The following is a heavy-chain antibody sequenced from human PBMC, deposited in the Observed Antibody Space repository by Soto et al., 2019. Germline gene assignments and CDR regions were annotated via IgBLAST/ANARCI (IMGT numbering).Heavy chain of an antibody. Sequence: EVQLLESGGGLVQPGGSLRLSCAASGFTFSSYAMSWVRQAPGRGLEWVSVISGSGGTTYYGDSVRGRFTVSRDNSRDTLYLQMDSLRADDTALYYCARNCGGGCYTNFDSWGQGTLVTVSS. CDR2: ISGSGGTT. CDR1: GFTFSSYA. D-gene: IGHD2-21*02. V-gene: IGHV3-23*01. CDR3: ARNCGGGCYTNFDS. J-gene: IGHJ4*02.